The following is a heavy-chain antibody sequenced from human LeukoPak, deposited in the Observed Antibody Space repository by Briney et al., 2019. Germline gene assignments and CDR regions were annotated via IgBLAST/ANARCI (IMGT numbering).Heavy chain of an antibody. J-gene: IGHJ4*02. CDR1: GFAFNRFA. D-gene: IGHD5-24*01. CDR3: ARDQFGYNKPGDY. V-gene: IGHV3-23*01. CDR2: IGGSGTST. Sequence: GGSLRLSCVVSGFAFNRFAINWVRRAPGTGLKWVSTIGGSGTSTYYADSVKGRFTISKDHSSNTVYLQMSSLRAEDTAVYYCARDQFGYNKPGDYWGRGTLVTVSS.